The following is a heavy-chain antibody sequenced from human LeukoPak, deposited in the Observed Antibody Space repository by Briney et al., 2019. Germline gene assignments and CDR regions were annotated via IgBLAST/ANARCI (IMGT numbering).Heavy chain of an antibody. Sequence: GGSLILSCAASGLSFTRYAMNWVRKAGGKVLQWFSAIGGSGTSTYYADSVKGRFSISRDNSRTTLYLQMNSLRAEDTAVYYCAKEITGGGVVDYWGQGTLVTVSS. CDR2: IGGSGTST. D-gene: IGHD3-16*01. CDR1: GLSFTRYA. V-gene: IGHV3-23*01. CDR3: AKEITGGGVVDY. J-gene: IGHJ4*02.